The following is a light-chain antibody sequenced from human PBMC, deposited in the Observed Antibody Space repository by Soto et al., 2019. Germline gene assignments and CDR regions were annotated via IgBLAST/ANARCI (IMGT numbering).Light chain of an antibody. CDR2: AAS. Sequence: AIRMTQSPSSFSASTGDRVTITCRASQGISSYLAWYQQKPGKAPKLLIYAASTLQSGVPSRFSSSGSGTDFTLTISCLQSEDFATYYCQQYYSYLTFGQGTKVEIK. CDR1: QGISSY. J-gene: IGKJ1*01. V-gene: IGKV1-8*01. CDR3: QQYYSYLT.